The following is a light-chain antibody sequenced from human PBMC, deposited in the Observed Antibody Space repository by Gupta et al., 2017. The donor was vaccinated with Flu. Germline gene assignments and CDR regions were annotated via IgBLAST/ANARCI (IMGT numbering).Light chain of an antibody. V-gene: IGLV3-25*03. J-gene: IGLJ2*01. CDR2: KDT. CDR3: QSADSTGTYVV. CDR1: TLSNQY. Sequence: SYELTQPPSVSVSPGQTARITCSGDTLSNQYSYWYQQKPGQAPVLVIYKDTERPSGVPERLSGSSSGTTVTLTISGVQAEDEAAYYCQSADSTGTYVVFGGGTKLTVL.